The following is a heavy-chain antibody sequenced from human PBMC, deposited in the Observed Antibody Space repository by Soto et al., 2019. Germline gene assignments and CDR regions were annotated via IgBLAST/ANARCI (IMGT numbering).Heavy chain of an antibody. D-gene: IGHD3-10*01. CDR1: GFTFSNSW. V-gene: IGHV3-7*01. CDR2: IKEDGTAK. Sequence: GGSLRLSCAASGFTFSNSWMNWVRQAPGKGLEWVANIKEDGTAKYYLDSVKGRFTVSRDNSKNTLYLQMNSLRTEDTALYYCARSYYYGSGTYHSFDYRGQGTLVTVSS. J-gene: IGHJ4*02. CDR3: ARSYYYGSGTYHSFDY.